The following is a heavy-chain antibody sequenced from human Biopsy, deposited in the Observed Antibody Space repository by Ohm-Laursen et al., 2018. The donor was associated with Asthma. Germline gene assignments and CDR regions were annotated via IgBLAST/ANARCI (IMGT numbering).Heavy chain of an antibody. D-gene: IGHD4-23*01. CDR2: IYTDGST. V-gene: IGHV4-31*03. J-gene: IGHJ4*02. CDR1: GAAISRGGYY. CDR3: ASSLYGGIYGGGDPFDS. Sequence: SDTLSLTCSVSGAAISRGGYYWSWIRQPPGKGLEWIGYIYTDGSTDYNPSLKSRLSMSVDTSMNQFSLKLTSVTAADTAVYYCASSLYGGIYGGGDPFDSWGQGTLVTVSS.